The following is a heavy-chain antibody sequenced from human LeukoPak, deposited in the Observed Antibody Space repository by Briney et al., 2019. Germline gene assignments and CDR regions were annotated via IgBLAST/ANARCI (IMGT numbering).Heavy chain of an antibody. Sequence: PGGSLRLSCAASGFTFSSYEMNWVRQAPGKGLEWVPSITSSGHTIYYADSVKGRFTISRDNAKNSLDLQMNSLRAEDTASYYCARPTFTVTTSDAFDIWGQGTMVTVSS. V-gene: IGHV3-48*03. CDR3: ARPTFTVTTSDAFDI. D-gene: IGHD4-17*01. CDR2: ITSSGHTI. CDR1: GFTFSSYE. J-gene: IGHJ3*02.